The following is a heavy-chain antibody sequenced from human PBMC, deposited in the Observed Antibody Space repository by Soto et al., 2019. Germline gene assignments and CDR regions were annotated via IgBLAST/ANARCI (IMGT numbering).Heavy chain of an antibody. J-gene: IGHJ4*02. Sequence: GGSLRLSCAASGFTFSSYSMNWVRQAPGKGLEWVSSISSSSSYIYYADSVKGRFTISRDNAKNSLYLQMNSLRAEDTAVYYCARDRAVAGGGDFDYWGQGTLVTVSS. CDR1: GFTFSSYS. CDR2: ISSSSSYI. V-gene: IGHV3-21*01. D-gene: IGHD6-19*01. CDR3: ARDRAVAGGGDFDY.